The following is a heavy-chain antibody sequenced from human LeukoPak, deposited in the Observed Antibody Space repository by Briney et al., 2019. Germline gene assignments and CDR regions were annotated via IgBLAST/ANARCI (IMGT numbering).Heavy chain of an antibody. CDR1: GFTFSSYA. CDR3: ARYGGSTSVIY. D-gene: IGHD2-21*01. V-gene: IGHV3-23*01. J-gene: IGHJ4*02. CDR2: ISGSGGST. Sequence: PGGSLRLSCAASGFTFSSYAMSWVRQAPGKGLEWVSAISGSGGSTYYADSVKGRFTISRDNAKNTLYLQMNSLRAEDMAVYYCARYGGSTSVIYWGQGTLVTVSS.